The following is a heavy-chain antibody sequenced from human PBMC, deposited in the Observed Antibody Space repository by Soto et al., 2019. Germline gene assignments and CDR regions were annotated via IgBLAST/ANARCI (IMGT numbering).Heavy chain of an antibody. V-gene: IGHV3-23*01. D-gene: IGHD2-8*01. CDR2: LVGSGADK. Sequence: EVQLLESGGGLVQPGGSLRLSCAASGFSFSAYAMNWVRQAPGKGLQWVSGLVGSGADKNYADSVRGRFTVSRDNSKNTLYLQMNSLRDEDTAVYYCAKDLIAGNGVWEAFDMWGRETKVTVSS. J-gene: IGHJ3*02. CDR1: GFSFSAYA. CDR3: AKDLIAGNGVWEAFDM.